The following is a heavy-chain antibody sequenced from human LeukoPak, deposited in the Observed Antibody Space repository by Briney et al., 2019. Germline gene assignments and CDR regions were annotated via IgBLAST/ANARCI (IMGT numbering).Heavy chain of an antibody. J-gene: IGHJ4*02. D-gene: IGHD1-26*01. CDR3: AIYTGEWELLQYYFDY. CDR2: IYHRGRT. CDR1: GYSIRSGYY. Sequence: SETLSLTCAVSGYSIRSGYYWGGSRPPPGKGVEGIGMIYHRGRTYYNPALKRRVTISGDKAKNHVSLKLSSVTAADTAVYYCAIYTGEWELLQYYFDYWGQGTLVTVSS. V-gene: IGHV4-38-2*01.